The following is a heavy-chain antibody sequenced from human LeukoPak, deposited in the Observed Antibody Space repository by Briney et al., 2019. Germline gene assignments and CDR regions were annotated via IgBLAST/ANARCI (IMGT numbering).Heavy chain of an antibody. Sequence: GGTLRLSCAASGFTFSSYGMSWVRQAPGKGLEWVAFIRYDGSNKYYADSVKGRFTISRDNSKNTLYLQMNSLRAEDTAVYYCAKRGIAVADYWGQGTLVTVSS. CDR3: AKRGIAVADY. CDR1: GFTFSSYG. CDR2: IRYDGSNK. J-gene: IGHJ4*02. V-gene: IGHV3-30*02. D-gene: IGHD6-19*01.